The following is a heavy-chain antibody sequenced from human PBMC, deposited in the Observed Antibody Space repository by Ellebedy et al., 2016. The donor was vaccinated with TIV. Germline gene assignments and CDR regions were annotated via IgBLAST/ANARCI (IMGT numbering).Heavy chain of an antibody. J-gene: IGHJ4*02. Sequence: GGSLRLSXAASGFTFNSYTMNWVRQAPGKGLEWVSSISSSGSYIYYADSVRGRFTISRDNAKNSLYLQMNSLRAEDTAVYYCARVEPFYCSSTSLKNLGSDYWGQGTLVTVSS. V-gene: IGHV3-21*01. CDR1: GFTFNSYT. CDR3: ARVEPFYCSSTSLKNLGSDY. CDR2: ISSSGSYI. D-gene: IGHD2-2*01.